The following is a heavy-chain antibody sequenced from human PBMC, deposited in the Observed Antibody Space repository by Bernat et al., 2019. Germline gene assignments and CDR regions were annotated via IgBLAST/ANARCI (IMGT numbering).Heavy chain of an antibody. J-gene: IGHJ4*02. D-gene: IGHD1-26*01. Sequence: EVQLVESGGGLVKPGGSLRLSCAASGFTFNNYAMAWVRQAPGKGLDWVSAITDNGADTYHGDSVKGRFTISRDNSKDTLYLQMDSLRAEDTAVYYCVKGSDTSRPYYFDYWGQGTLVTVSS. V-gene: IGHV3-23*04. CDR3: VKGSDTSRPYYFDY. CDR1: GFTFNNYA. CDR2: ITDNGADT.